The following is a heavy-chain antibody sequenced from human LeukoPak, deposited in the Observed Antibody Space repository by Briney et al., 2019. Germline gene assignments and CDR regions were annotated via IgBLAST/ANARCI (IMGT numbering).Heavy chain of an antibody. CDR3: AKRGVGSVVPAAPFDY. V-gene: IGHV3-30-3*02. CDR2: ISYDGSNK. Sequence: PGRSLRLSCAASGFTFSSYAMHWVRQAPGKGLEWVAVISYDGSNKYYADSVKGRFTISRDNSKNTLYLQMNSLRAEDTAVYYCAKRGVGSVVPAAPFDYWGQGTLVTVSS. D-gene: IGHD2-2*01. CDR1: GFTFSSYA. J-gene: IGHJ4*02.